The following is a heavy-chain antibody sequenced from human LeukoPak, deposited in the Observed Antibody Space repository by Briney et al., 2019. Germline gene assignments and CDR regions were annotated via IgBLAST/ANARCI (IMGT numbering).Heavy chain of an antibody. D-gene: IGHD6-19*01. CDR3: AREGWGSSGWYRYFDL. CDR2: IYTSGST. J-gene: IGHJ2*01. V-gene: IGHV4-61*02. CDR1: GGSISSGSYY. Sequence: PSQTLSLTCTVSGGSISSGSYYWSWIRQPAGKGLERIGRIYTSGSTNYNPSLKSRVTISVDTSKNQFSLKLSSVTAADTAVYYCAREGWGSSGWYRYFDLWGRGTLVTVSS.